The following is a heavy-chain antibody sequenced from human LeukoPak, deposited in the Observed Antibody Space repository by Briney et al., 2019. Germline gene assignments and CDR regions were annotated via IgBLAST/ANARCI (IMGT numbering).Heavy chain of an antibody. D-gene: IGHD5-18*01. CDR1: GYSISSGYC. CDR3: ARAGIQLWFYWFDP. CDR2: IYHSGST. V-gene: IGHV4-38-2*02. J-gene: IGHJ5*02. Sequence: SETLSLTCTVSGYSISSGYCWGWIRQPSGKGLEWIGSIYHSGSTYYNPSLKSRVTISVDTSKNQFSLKLSSVTAADTAVYYCARAGIQLWFYWFDPWGQGTLVTVSS.